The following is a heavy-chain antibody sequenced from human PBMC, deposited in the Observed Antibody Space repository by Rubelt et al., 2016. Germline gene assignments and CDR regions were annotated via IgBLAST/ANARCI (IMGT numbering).Heavy chain of an antibody. Sequence: EVQLVESGGDLVKPGGSLRLSCAASGFTFNSYGMSWVRQAPGKGLEWVSSISDSGGSTYYADSVKGRFTISRDNSKNTVYLQMNSLRAEDTAVYYYAKDSRSSGWYAGMDVWGQGTTVTVSS. CDR2: ISDSGGST. V-gene: IGHV3-23*04. D-gene: IGHD6-19*01. CDR3: AKDSRSSGWYAGMDV. J-gene: IGHJ6*02. CDR1: GFTFNSYG.